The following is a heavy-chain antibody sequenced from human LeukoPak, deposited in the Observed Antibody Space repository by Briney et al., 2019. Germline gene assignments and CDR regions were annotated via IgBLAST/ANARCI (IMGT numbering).Heavy chain of an antibody. Sequence: GGSLRLSCEASGFTFNTYSMNWARQAPGKGLEWVSSIDSSGGYMFYADSVKGRFIISRDNAKDSLYLQMNSLRVEDTAMYYCARPLMYYYGSETYFWFDPWGQGTLVTVSS. CDR3: ARPLMYYYGSETYFWFDP. CDR2: IDSSGGYM. V-gene: IGHV3-21*06. J-gene: IGHJ5*02. CDR1: GFTFNTYS. D-gene: IGHD3-10*01.